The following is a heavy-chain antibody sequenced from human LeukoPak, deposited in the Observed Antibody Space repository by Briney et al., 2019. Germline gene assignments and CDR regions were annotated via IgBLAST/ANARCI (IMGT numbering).Heavy chain of an antibody. D-gene: IGHD3-22*01. CDR1: GFTFSNYW. Sequence: GGSLRLSCAASGFTFSNYWMHWVRQAPGKGLVWVSRINSDGSTTTYADSVKGRFTISRDNAKNTLYLQMNSLRAEDTAVYYCARVSYYDENFDYWGQGTLVTVSS. CDR3: ARVSYYDENFDY. CDR2: INSDGSTT. V-gene: IGHV3-74*01. J-gene: IGHJ4*02.